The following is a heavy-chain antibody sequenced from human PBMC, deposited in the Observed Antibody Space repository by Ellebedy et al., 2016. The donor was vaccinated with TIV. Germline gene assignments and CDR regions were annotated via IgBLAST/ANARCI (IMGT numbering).Heavy chain of an antibody. CDR2: ISSSSSYI. J-gene: IGHJ3*02. CDR3: AREYMVRGVNDAFDI. V-gene: IGHV3-21*01. Sequence: GGSLRLSXAASGFTFSSYSMNWVRQAPGKGLEWVSSISSSSSYIYYADSVKGRFTISRDNAKNSLYLQMNSLRAEDTAVYYCAREYMVRGVNDAFDIWGQGTMVTVSS. CDR1: GFTFSSYS. D-gene: IGHD3-10*01.